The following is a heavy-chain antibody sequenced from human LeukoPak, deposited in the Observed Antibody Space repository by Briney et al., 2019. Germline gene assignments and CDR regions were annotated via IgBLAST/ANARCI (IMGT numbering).Heavy chain of an antibody. CDR3: ARQYCGGDCSVDY. J-gene: IGHJ4*02. CDR1: GFTFNSYW. D-gene: IGHD2-21*02. Sequence: PGGSLRLSCAASGFTFNSYWMSWVRQAPGKGLEWVANIKQDGSEKYYVDSVKGRFTISRDNAKNSLYLQMNSLGAEDTAVYYCARQYCGGDCSVDYWGQGTLVTVSS. CDR2: IKQDGSEK. V-gene: IGHV3-7*01.